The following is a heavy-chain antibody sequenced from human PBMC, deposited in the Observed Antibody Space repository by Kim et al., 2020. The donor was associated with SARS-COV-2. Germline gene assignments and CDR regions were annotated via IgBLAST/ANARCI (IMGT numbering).Heavy chain of an antibody. CDR3: AVGGTLDY. D-gene: IGHD6-19*01. Sequence: GNTIYAQKLQGRVTMATDTSTSTAYMELRSLRSDDTAVYYCAVGGTLDYWGQGTLVTVSS. V-gene: IGHV1-18*01. J-gene: IGHJ4*02. CDR2: GNT.